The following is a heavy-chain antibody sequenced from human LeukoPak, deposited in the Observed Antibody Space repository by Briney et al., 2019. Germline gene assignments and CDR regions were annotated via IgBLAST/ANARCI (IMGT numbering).Heavy chain of an antibody. CDR3: AADSYYYDSSGYEDY. D-gene: IGHD3-22*01. CDR2: IVVGGGNT. J-gene: IGHJ4*02. Sequence: SVKVSCKASGFTFTSSAVQWVRQARGQRLEWIGWIVVGGGNTNYAQKFQERVTITRDMSTSTAYMELSSLRSEDTAVYYCAADSYYYDSSGYEDYWGQGTLVTVSS. CDR1: GFTFTSSA. V-gene: IGHV1-58*01.